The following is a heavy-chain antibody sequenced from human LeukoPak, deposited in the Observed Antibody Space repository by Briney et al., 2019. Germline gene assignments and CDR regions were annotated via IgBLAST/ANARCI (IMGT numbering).Heavy chain of an antibody. CDR2: ISSTSIYT. V-gene: IGHV3-11*05. CDR3: AREDGYSSSWYSDY. J-gene: IGHJ4*02. CDR1: GFTFSDYY. D-gene: IGHD6-13*01. Sequence: GGSLKVSCAASGFTFSDYYMSWIRQAPGKGLEWVSDISSTSIYTNHADSVKGRFTISRDNAKNSLYLQMNSLRAEDTAVYYCAREDGYSSSWYSDYWGQGTLVTVSS.